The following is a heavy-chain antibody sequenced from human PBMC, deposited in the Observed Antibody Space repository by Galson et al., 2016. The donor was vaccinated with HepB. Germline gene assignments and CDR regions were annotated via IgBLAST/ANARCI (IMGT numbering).Heavy chain of an antibody. CDR2: IYHSGST. CDR1: GGSISSGASS. D-gene: IGHD4-11*01. CDR3: ARGEESDYSFYFDY. J-gene: IGHJ4*02. V-gene: IGHV4-30-2*01. Sequence: TLSLTCAVSGGSISSGASSWSWIRQPPGKGLEWIGYIYHSGSTYYNPSLKSRVTLSVDRSKNQFSLTLTSVTAADTAMYYCARGEESDYSFYFDYWGQGTLVTVSS.